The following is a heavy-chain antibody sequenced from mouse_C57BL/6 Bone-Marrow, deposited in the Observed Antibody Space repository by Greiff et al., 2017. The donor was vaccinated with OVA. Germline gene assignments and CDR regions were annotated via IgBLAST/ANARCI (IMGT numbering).Heavy chain of an antibody. CDR3: ARAYYGSSYTDY. D-gene: IGHD1-1*01. CDR1: GFTFSSYA. V-gene: IGHV5-4*03. J-gene: IGHJ2*01. CDR2: ISDGGSYT. Sequence: DVKLVESGGGLVKPGGSLKLSCAASGFTFSSYAMSWVRQTPEKRLEWVATISDGGSYTYYPDNVKGRFTISRDNAKNNLYLQMSHLKSEDTAMYYCARAYYGSSYTDYWGQVTTLTVSS.